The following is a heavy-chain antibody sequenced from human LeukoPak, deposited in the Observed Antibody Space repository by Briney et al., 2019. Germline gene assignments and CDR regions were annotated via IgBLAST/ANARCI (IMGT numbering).Heavy chain of an antibody. D-gene: IGHD6-13*01. V-gene: IGHV1-2*02. Sequence: ASVKVSCKASGYTFSAYYMHWVRLAPGQGREWMGWINPNSGGTNYARKFQGRVTMTRDTSISTAYMELSRLRAEGTAVYYCAKDRRPNSYRSRWLDYWGQGTLVTVSS. CDR3: AKDRRPNSYRSRWLDY. CDR1: GYTFSAYY. CDR2: INPNSGGT. J-gene: IGHJ4*02.